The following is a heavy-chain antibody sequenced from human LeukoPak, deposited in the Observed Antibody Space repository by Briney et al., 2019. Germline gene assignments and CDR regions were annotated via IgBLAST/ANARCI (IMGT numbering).Heavy chain of an antibody. Sequence: PGGSLRLSCAASGFTFSSYAMSWVRQAPGKGLEWVSAISGSGGSTYYADSVKGRFAISRDNAKNSLFLQMNSLRAEDTAVYYCCRIAAAGFDYWGQGTLVTVSS. V-gene: IGHV3-23*01. J-gene: IGHJ4*02. D-gene: IGHD6-13*01. CDR3: CRIAAAGFDY. CDR2: ISGSGGST. CDR1: GFTFSSYA.